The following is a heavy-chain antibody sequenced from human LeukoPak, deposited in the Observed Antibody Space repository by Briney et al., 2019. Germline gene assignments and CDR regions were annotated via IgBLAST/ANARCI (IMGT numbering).Heavy chain of an antibody. Sequence: GASVKVSCKASGYTFTSHDINWVRQATGQGLEWMGWMNPNSGNTGYAQKFQGRVTMTRNTSISTAYMELSSLRSEDTAVYYCARADYDSSGSTRKQIDYWGQGTLVTVSS. J-gene: IGHJ4*02. D-gene: IGHD3-22*01. CDR2: MNPNSGNT. CDR1: GYTFTSHD. CDR3: ARADYDSSGSTRKQIDY. V-gene: IGHV1-8*01.